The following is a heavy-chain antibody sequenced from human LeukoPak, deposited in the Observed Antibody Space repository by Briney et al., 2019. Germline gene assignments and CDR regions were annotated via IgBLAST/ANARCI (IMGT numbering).Heavy chain of an antibody. CDR3: ARAPSEIGGYYPEYFRH. D-gene: IGHD3-22*01. V-gene: IGHV3-74*01. J-gene: IGHJ1*01. CDR2: IKSDGST. CDR1: GFTPSSYW. Sequence: PGGALRLSCAASGFTPSSYWMHWVRQAPPKGLVWVSRIKSDGSTRYADSVKGRFTISRDNAKNTVSLQMNSLRAEDTGVYYCARAPSEIGGYYPEYFRHWGQGTLVTVSP.